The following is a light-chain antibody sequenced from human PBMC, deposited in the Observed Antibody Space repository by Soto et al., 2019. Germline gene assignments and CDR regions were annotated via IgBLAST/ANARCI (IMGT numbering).Light chain of an antibody. V-gene: IGKV3-20*01. CDR3: QQYGSSGT. J-gene: IGKJ1*01. CDR1: QNVFSN. CDR2: GAS. Sequence: ETVMRQSPATLSVSPGERATLSCRASQNVFSNLAWYQQKPGQAPRLLIYGASNRATGIPDRFSGSGSGTDFTLTISRLEPEDFAVYYCQQYGSSGTFGQGTKVDIK.